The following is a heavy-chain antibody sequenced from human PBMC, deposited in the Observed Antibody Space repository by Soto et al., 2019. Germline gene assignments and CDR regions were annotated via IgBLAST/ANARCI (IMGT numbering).Heavy chain of an antibody. V-gene: IGHV1-69*08. CDR2: IIPFHGVP. Sequence: QVQLVQSGAEVKKPGSSVKVSCKSSGGTFSPSTINWVRQAPGHGLEWMGRIIPFHGVPNYAQKFQARVTITADKSTSTAYMELSGLRVEDTAMYYCTRDWEITVSTWSFGGFWGRGTLVTVSS. D-gene: IGHD3-10*01. CDR1: GGTFSPST. J-gene: IGHJ4*02. CDR3: TRDWEITVSTWSFGGF.